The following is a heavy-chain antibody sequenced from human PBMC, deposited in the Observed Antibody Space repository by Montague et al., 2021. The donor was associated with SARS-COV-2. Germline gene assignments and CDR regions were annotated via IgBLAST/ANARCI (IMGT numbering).Heavy chain of an antibody. CDR2: VYYSGRS. CDR3: ARSLDPSGTYYLPY. CDR1: GDSISTSY. V-gene: IGHV4-59*01. Sequence: SETLSLTCTVPGDSISTSYWAWIRQPPGKGLEWIGYVYYSGRSSYNSSLKSRVTISVDTSKNQVSLNLRSVTAADTAVYYCARSLDPSGTYYLPYWGQGTLVTVSS. J-gene: IGHJ4*02. D-gene: IGHD3-10*01.